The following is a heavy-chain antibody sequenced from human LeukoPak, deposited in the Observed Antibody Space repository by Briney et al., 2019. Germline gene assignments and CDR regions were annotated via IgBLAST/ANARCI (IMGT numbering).Heavy chain of an antibody. V-gene: IGHV3-7*01. Sequence: GGSLRLSCAASGFTFSTSWMNWVRQAPGKGLEWVANIKQDGSERYYVDSVKGRFTISRDNAKNSLYLQMNSLRAEDTAVYYCARDQTGITVAATGWFDPWGQGTLVTVSS. D-gene: IGHD6-19*01. CDR1: GFTFSTSW. CDR3: ARDQTGITVAATGWFDP. J-gene: IGHJ5*02. CDR2: IKQDGSER.